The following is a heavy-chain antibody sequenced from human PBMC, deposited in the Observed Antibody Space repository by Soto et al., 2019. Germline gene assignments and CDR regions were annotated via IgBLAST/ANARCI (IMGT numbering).Heavy chain of an antibody. D-gene: IGHD2-2*01. CDR1: GDTFTNYA. CDR3: ATLGFCTSTSCYGPPGGLAALAV. V-gene: IGHV1-69*13. J-gene: IGHJ6*02. Sequence: ASVKVSCKASGDTFTNYAIGWVRQAPGQGLEWMGRIIPFFGTPTYIQNFQGRVAITADASTSTAYMGLTSLRSEDTAVYYCATLGFCTSTSCYGPPGGLAALAVWGQGTTVTVSS. CDR2: IIPFFGTP.